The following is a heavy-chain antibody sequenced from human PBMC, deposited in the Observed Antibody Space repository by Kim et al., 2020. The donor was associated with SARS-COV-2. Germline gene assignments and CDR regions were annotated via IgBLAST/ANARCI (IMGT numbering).Heavy chain of an antibody. V-gene: IGHV3-23*01. D-gene: IGHD1-26*01. CDR3: AKDQRELLLLPMVAGLDY. Sequence: GGSLRLSCADSGFTFSSYAMSWVRQAPGKGLEWVSAISGSGGSTYYADSVKGRFTISRDNSKNTLYLQMNSLRADYTAVYYCAKDQRELLLLPMVAGLDYCGQGTLVTVSS. CDR1: GFTFSSYA. CDR2: ISGSGGST. J-gene: IGHJ4*02.